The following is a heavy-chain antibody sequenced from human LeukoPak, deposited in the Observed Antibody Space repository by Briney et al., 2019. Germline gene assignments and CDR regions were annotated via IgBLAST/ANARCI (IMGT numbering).Heavy chain of an antibody. Sequence: GGSLRLSCAASGFTFSDYYMSWIRQAPGKGLEWVSYISSSGSTIYYADSVKGRFTISRDNAKNSLYLQMNSLRAEDTAGYYCARDRAVVVPAAISDGGWFDPWGQGTLVTVSS. D-gene: IGHD2-2*02. V-gene: IGHV3-11*01. CDR3: ARDRAVVVPAAISDGGWFDP. CDR2: ISSSGSTI. J-gene: IGHJ5*02. CDR1: GFTFSDYY.